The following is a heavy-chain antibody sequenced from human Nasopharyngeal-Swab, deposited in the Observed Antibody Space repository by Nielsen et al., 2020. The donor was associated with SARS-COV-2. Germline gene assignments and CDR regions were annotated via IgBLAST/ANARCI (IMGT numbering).Heavy chain of an antibody. D-gene: IGHD2-21*02. CDR1: RSAFRSYA. J-gene: IGHJ4*02. Sequence: GGSLRLSCAASRSAFRSYAMHWVRQSPGKGLEWVTVISYDGSTQYYADSVKGRFSISRDNSKNTVYLQMNSLRPEDTAAYYCARDGGYCGGDCYRAFDYWGQGSLVTVSS. CDR3: ARDGGYCGGDCYRAFDY. V-gene: IGHV3-30-3*01. CDR2: ISYDGSTQ.